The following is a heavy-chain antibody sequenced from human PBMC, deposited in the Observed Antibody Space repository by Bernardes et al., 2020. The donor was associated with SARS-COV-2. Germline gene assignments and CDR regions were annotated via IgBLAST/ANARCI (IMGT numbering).Heavy chain of an antibody. CDR1: GFTFSSYG. CDR3: ARGEDGWAAAVNFDY. D-gene: IGHD6-13*01. V-gene: IGHV3-30*03. J-gene: IGHJ4*02. CDR2: ISYDGSIK. Sequence: VGSLRLSCAASGFTFSSYGMHWVRQAPGKGLEWVAVISYDGSIKYYADSVKGRFTISRDNSKNTLYLQMNSLRAEDTAVYYCARGEDGWAAAVNFDYWGQGTLVTVSS.